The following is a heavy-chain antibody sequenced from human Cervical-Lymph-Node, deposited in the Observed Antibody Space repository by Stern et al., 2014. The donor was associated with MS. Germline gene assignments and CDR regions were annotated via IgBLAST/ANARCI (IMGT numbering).Heavy chain of an antibody. CDR2: MYHSGST. V-gene: IGHV4-30-2*01. J-gene: IGHJ5*02. Sequence: QVQLQESGSGLVKPSQTLSLTCAVSGGSINSGDYSWSWIRQPPGKGLEWIGYMYHSGSTFYNPSLKSRVTISVDRSKNHFSLKVTSVTAADTAVYYCARSRSGYMWFDPWGQGTLVTVSS. CDR1: GGSINSGDYS. CDR3: ARSRSGYMWFDP. D-gene: IGHD3-3*01.